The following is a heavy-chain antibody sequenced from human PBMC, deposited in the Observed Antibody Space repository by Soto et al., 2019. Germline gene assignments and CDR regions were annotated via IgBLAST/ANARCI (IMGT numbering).Heavy chain of an antibody. CDR1: GGSISSDSYY. J-gene: IGHJ4*02. Sequence: SETLSLTCTVSGGSISSDSYYWGWIRQSPEKGLEWIASISYSGSTYYNPTLKSRVIISVDTSKSQFSLNLSSVTAADTAVYYCARSLYSTSWYLNDYWGQGTLVTVSS. CDR3: ARSLYSTSWYLNDY. CDR2: ISYSGST. D-gene: IGHD6-13*01. V-gene: IGHV4-39*07.